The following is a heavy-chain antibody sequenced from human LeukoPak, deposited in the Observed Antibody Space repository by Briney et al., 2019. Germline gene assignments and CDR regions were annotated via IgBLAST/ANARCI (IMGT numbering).Heavy chain of an antibody. CDR2: ISGSGAST. V-gene: IGHV3-23*01. D-gene: IGHD3-10*01. J-gene: IGHJ4*02. CDR1: GFTFSSYA. CDR3: AKDYAYYYGSGIGGFDY. Sequence: SGGSLRLSCAASGFTFSSYAMSWVRQAPGKGLEWVSAISGSGASTFYADSVKGRFTISRDKSNNTLYLQMNSLRAEDTAVYYCAKDYAYYYGSGIGGFDYWGQGTLVTVSS.